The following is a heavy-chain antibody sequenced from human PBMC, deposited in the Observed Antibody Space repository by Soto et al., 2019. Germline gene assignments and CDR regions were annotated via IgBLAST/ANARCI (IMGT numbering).Heavy chain of an antibody. V-gene: IGHV4-39*01. CDR3: ARQRVISKNMFITSFDP. D-gene: IGHD3-10*02. CDR2: VYYTETT. J-gene: IGHJ5*02. CDR1: GGSINSSDHF. Sequence: KPXATLSLAFSLSGGSINSSDHFGGWIRQTPGKGLEWIGSVYYTETTYYNPSLKSPVTISVETSRNTFSLKVNSVTAADTGIYYCARQRVISKNMFITSFDPWGQGTLVTVSS.